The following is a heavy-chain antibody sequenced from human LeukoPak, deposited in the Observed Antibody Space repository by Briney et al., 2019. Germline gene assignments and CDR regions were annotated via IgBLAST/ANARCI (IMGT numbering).Heavy chain of an antibody. V-gene: IGHV3-21*01. CDR3: ARVKTMWGSNDAFDI. D-gene: IGHD7-27*01. CDR2: ISSSSSYI. CDR1: GFTFSSYS. Sequence: GGSLRLSCAASGFTFSSYSMNWIRQAPGKGLEWVSSISSSSSYIYYADSVKGRFTISRDNAKNSLYLQMNSLRAEDTAVYYCARVKTMWGSNDAFDIWGQGTMVTVSS. J-gene: IGHJ3*02.